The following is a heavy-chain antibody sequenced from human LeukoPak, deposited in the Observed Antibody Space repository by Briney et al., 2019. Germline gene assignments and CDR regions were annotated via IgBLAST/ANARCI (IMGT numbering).Heavy chain of an antibody. J-gene: IGHJ6*03. CDR2: MNPNSGNT. Sequence: ASVTVSCKASGYTFTSYDITWVRQATGQGLEWMGWMNPNSGNTDYAPKFQGRIIITSYTSISTAYMELSSLRFEDTAVYYCAIEARGKRYCSGGGCSSVYMDVWGKGTTVTVSS. V-gene: IGHV1-8*01. CDR1: GYTFTSYD. D-gene: IGHD2-15*01. CDR3: AIEARGKRYCSGGGCSSVYMDV.